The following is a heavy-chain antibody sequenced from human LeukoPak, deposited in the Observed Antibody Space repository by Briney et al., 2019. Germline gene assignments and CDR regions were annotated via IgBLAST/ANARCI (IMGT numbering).Heavy chain of an antibody. J-gene: IGHJ5*02. V-gene: IGHV4-30-2*01. CDR3: ASRIVVVPAAIGFDP. CDR2: TYHSGST. Sequence: SETLSLTCTVSGGSISSGGYYWSWIRQPPGKGLEWIGYTYHSGSTYYNPSLKSRVTISVDRSKNQFSLKLSSVTAADTAVYYCASRIVVVPAAIGFDPWGQGTLVTVSS. D-gene: IGHD2-2*01. CDR1: GGSISSGGYY.